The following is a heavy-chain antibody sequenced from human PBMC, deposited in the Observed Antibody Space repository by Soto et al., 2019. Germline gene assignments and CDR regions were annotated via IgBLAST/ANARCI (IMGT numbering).Heavy chain of an antibody. Sequence: GESLKISCKGSGYSFTSYWIFWVRQMPVKGLEFMGIIYPFYSDTRYSPSFQGHVTISSYNSISTSYLQFIGIKASYDAMYYCASALIDYGVSDYSYGMDVWGQGTTVTVSS. CDR2: IYPFYSDT. CDR1: GYSFTSYW. J-gene: IGHJ6*02. D-gene: IGHD4-17*01. V-gene: IGHV5-51*01. CDR3: ASALIDYGVSDYSYGMDV.